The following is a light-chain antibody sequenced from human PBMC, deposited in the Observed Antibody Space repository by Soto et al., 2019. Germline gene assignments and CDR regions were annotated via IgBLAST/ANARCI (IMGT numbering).Light chain of an antibody. Sequence: QTVMTQPASVSGTPGQAITISCTGTSRDVGGCTFVSWYQQHPGRAPQLLIYDVSRRPSGVSNRFSGSKSGDTASLTISGLQAEDEADYYCYSYRGYYTRVFGTGTKVTVL. V-gene: IGLV2-14*03. CDR1: SRDVGGCTF. CDR3: YSYRGYYTRV. J-gene: IGLJ1*01. CDR2: DVS.